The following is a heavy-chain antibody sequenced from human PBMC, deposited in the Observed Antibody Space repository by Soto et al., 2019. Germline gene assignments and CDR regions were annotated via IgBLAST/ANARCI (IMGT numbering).Heavy chain of an antibody. V-gene: IGHV5-51*01. J-gene: IGHJ3*02. CDR1: GYGFTRYW. CDR2: IYGGDKET. D-gene: IGHD3-10*01. Sequence: PGGSLKTSRKGSGYGFTRYWNGWVRQVPGKGLAWVGIIYGGDKETRYSPSFQGPVTISADKSNSTAFLQWSSLEGSGTAVYYWARHKRDYPFDIWGQGTMVTVSS. CDR3: ARHKRDYPFDI.